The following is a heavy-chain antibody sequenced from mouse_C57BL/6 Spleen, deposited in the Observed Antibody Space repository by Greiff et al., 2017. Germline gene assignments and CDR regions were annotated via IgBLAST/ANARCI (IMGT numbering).Heavy chain of an antibody. V-gene: IGHV1-61*01. CDR3: TRGMVTTGFDY. CDR2: IYPSDSET. Sequence: QVQLQQPGAELVRPGSSVKLSCKASGYTFTSYWMDWVKQRPGQGLEWIGNIYPSDSETHYNQKFKDKATLTVDQSSSTAYMQLSSLTSEDSAVYYCTRGMVTTGFDYWGQGTTRTVSS. D-gene: IGHD2-2*01. CDR1: GYTFTSYW. J-gene: IGHJ2*01.